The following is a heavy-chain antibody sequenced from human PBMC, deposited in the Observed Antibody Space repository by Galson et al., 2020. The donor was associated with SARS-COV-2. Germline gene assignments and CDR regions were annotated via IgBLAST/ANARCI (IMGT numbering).Heavy chain of an antibody. J-gene: IGHJ4*02. CDR1: GFTFSNAW. D-gene: IGHD3-10*01. CDR2: IKSKSYGATT. V-gene: IGHV3-15*01. CDR3: STDPRYSTSGSYYDS. Sequence: GGSLRLSCVASGFTFSNAWMNWVRQAPGKGLEWLGRIKSKSYGATTDYAAPVKGRFMISRDDSKNTLYLQMNSLKTEDTAVYYCSTDPRYSTSGSYYDSWGQGTLVSVSA.